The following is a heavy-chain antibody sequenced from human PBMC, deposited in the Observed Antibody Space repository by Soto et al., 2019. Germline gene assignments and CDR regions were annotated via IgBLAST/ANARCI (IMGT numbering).Heavy chain of an antibody. J-gene: IGHJ4*02. Sequence: LRLSWTASGVTFRTYAMTWFRQAPLKGLEWVSAISGSAGTFYATSVKGRFTIPRDNSRSTVYLQMHSLRAEDSAIYYCAKEKDYDFNWGSDRFTSHYWGRGTLVTVSS. D-gene: IGHD3-16*02. CDR3: AKEKDYDFNWGSDRFTSHY. V-gene: IGHV3-23*01. CDR1: GVTFRTYA. CDR2: ISGSAGT.